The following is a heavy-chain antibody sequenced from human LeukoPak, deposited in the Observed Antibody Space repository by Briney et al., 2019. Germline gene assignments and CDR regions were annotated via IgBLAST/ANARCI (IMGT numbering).Heavy chain of an antibody. CDR1: GYSLSSGYY. CDR3: AREDYDSSGYYRPY. V-gene: IGHV4-38-2*02. CDR2: IYHSGST. Sequence: SETLSLTCGVSGYSLSSGYYWGWIRQPAGKRLEWIGSIYHSGSTYYNPSLKSRVTISVDTSKNQFSLKLNSVTAADTAVYYCAREDYDSSGYYRPYWGRGTLVTVSS. D-gene: IGHD3-22*01. J-gene: IGHJ4*02.